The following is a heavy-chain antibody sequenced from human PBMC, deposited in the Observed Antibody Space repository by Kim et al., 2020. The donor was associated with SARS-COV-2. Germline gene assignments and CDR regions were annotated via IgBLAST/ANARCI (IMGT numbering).Heavy chain of an antibody. CDR1: GGSISSSNW. Sequence: SETLSLTCAVSGGSISSSNWWSWVRQPPGKGLEWIGEIYHSGSTNYNPSLKSRVTISVDKSKNQFSLKLSSVTAADTAVYYCARARNIVVVPAAIADYYYGMDVWGQGTTVTVSS. J-gene: IGHJ6*02. D-gene: IGHD2-2*01. V-gene: IGHV4-4*02. CDR3: ARARNIVVVPAAIADYYYGMDV. CDR2: IYHSGST.